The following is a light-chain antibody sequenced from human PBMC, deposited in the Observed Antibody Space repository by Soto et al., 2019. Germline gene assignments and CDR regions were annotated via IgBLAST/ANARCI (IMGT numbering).Light chain of an antibody. CDR1: SSNIGAGYD. Sequence: SALTQPPSVSGSPGQRVTISCTESSSNIGAGYDVHWYQQLPGTAPKLLIYGNSNRPSGVPDRFSGSKSGTSASLAITGLQAEDEADYYCQSYDSSLSGYVFGTGTKVTVL. CDR2: GNS. V-gene: IGLV1-40*01. J-gene: IGLJ1*01. CDR3: QSYDSSLSGYV.